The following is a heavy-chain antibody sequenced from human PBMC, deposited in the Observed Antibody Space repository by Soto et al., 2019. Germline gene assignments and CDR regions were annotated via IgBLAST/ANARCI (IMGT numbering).Heavy chain of an antibody. CDR1: GYTFTSYD. V-gene: IGHV1-8*01. D-gene: IGHD4-17*01. CDR2: MNPNTGKT. J-gene: IGHJ5*02. CDR3: ARSPGFDSGDYFFNWFDP. Sequence: ASVKVSCKASGYTFTSYDINWVRQASGQGLEWMGWMNPNTGKTGYAQKFQGRVTMTRDISISTAYMGLTSLTSEDTALYYCARSPGFDSGDYFFNWFDPWGQGTLVTVSS.